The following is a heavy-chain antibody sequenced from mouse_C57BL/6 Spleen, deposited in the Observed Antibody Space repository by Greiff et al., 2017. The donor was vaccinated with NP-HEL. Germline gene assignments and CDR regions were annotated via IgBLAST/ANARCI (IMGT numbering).Heavy chain of an antibody. V-gene: IGHV8-2*01. CDR3: WRAMPPIYYYGSSYPWFAY. CDR1: LSLSTSGMGL. CDR2: WNNDNY. D-gene: IGHD1-1*01. J-gene: IGHJ3*01. Sequence: QVTLKVSGPGILQPSQTLSLACTFSGLSLSTSGMGLSWLRKPSGKALEWLASIWNNDNYYNQSLKSRLKISKETSNYQVFLKLTSVDTADSATYYCSWRAMPPIYYYGSSYPWFAYWGQGTLVTVSA.